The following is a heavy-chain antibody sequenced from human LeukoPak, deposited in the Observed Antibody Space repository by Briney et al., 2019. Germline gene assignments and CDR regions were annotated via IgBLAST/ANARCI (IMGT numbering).Heavy chain of an antibody. V-gene: IGHV4-34*01. D-gene: IGHD3-10*01. CDR1: GGSFSGYY. J-gene: IGHJ5*02. CDR3: ARGPRITMVRGVYWFDP. Sequence: PSETLSLTCAVYGGSFSGYYWSWIRQPPGKGLEWLGEINHSGSTNYNPSLKSRVTISVDTSKNQFSLKLSSVTAADTAVYYCARGPRITMVRGVYWFDPWGQGTLATVSS. CDR2: INHSGST.